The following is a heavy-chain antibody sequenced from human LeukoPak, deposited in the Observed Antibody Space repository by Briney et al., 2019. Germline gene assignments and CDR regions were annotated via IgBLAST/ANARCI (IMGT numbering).Heavy chain of an antibody. Sequence: ASVKVSCKVSGYTLTELSMHWVRQAPGKGLEWMGGFDPEDGETIYAQKFQGRVTMTEDTSTDTAYMELSSLRSEDTAVYYCATLHSADSSSYWFDPWGQGILVAVSS. CDR3: ATLHSADSSSYWFDP. CDR1: GYTLTELS. D-gene: IGHD6-13*01. V-gene: IGHV1-24*01. CDR2: FDPEDGET. J-gene: IGHJ5*02.